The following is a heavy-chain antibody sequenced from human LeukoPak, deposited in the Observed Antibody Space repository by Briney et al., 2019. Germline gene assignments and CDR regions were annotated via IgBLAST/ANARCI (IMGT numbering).Heavy chain of an antibody. D-gene: IGHD3-10*01. V-gene: IGHV3-48*01. CDR1: GFTFSSYS. CDR3: ARVRGVIPTRGPYYMDV. CDR2: ISSSGNTI. J-gene: IGHJ6*03. Sequence: PGGSLRLSCAASGFTFSSYSMNWVRQAPGKGLEWVSYISSSGNTIYYADSVKGRFTIARDNAKNSLYLQMNSLRAEDTAVYYCARVRGVIPTRGPYYMDVWGKGTTVTVS.